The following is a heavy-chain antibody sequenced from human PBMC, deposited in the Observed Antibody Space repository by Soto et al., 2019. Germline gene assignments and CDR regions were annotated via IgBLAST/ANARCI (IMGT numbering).Heavy chain of an antibody. Sequence: QLLLVQSGAEVKKSGSSVKVSCKASGGSFSTLVISWLRQAPGQGPEWMGGINPMLGVANFAQTFQDRVTITADDSMSTAFIRLSSVDSADTVGDDGGRGPWQFDPWGLGTLVTVSS. J-gene: IGHJ5*02. V-gene: IGHV1-69*01. CDR2: INPMLGVA. CDR1: GGSFSTLV. CDR3: GRGPWQFDP.